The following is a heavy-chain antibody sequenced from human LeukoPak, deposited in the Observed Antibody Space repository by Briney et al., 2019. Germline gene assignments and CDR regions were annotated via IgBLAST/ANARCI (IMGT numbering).Heavy chain of an antibody. CDR1: GYTFTSYY. CDR2: INPSGGST. D-gene: IGHD2-2*01. CDR3: ARMGWNIVVVPAAVNPLYYYYMDV. J-gene: IGHJ6*03. V-gene: IGHV1-46*01. Sequence: GASVRVSCKASGYTFTSYYMNWVRQAPGQGLEWMGIINPSGGSTSYAQKFQGRVTMTRDTSTSTVYMELSSLRSEDTAVYYCARMGWNIVVVPAAVNPLYYYYMDVWGKGTTVTISS.